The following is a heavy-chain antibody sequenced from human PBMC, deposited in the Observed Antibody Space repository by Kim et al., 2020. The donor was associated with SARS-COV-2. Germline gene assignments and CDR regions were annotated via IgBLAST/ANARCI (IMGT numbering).Heavy chain of an antibody. Sequence: SVKVSCKASGGTFSSYAISWVRQAPGQGLEWMGGIIPIFGTANYAQKFQGRVTITADESTSTAYMELSSLRSEDTAVYYCASPGRPNVPAAIGNFDYWGQGTLVTVSS. CDR3: ASPGRPNVPAAIGNFDY. V-gene: IGHV1-69*13. D-gene: IGHD2-2*02. CDR1: GGTFSSYA. CDR2: IIPIFGTA. J-gene: IGHJ4*02.